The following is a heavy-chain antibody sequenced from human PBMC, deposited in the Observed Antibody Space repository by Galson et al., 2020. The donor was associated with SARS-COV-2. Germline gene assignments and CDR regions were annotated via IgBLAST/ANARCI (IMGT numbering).Heavy chain of an antibody. J-gene: IGHJ3*02. CDR3: ARGSSVIGDGFDI. CDR2: ISNSGRNI. V-gene: IGHV3-11*01. Sequence: GGSLRLSCEASGFSFSAYYMTWIRQAPGKGLEWISYISNSGRNIHYVDSVRGRFTISRDNVKNSLSLQLSSLRAEDTAVYYCARGSSVIGDGFDIWGQGTMVTVSP. CDR1: GFSFSAYY. D-gene: IGHD3-22*01.